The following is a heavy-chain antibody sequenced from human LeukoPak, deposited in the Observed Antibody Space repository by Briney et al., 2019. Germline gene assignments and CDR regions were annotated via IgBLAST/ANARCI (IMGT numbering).Heavy chain of an antibody. D-gene: IGHD6-13*01. V-gene: IGHV4-34*01. CDR2: INHSGST. CDR1: GGSLSGYY. CDR3: AVRPYSSSWYSAYYYYGMDV. J-gene: IGHJ6*02. Sequence: PSETLSLTCAVYGGSLSGYYWSWIRQPPGKGLEWIGEINHSGSTNYNPSLKSRVTISVDTSKNQFSLKLSSVTAADTAVYYCAVRPYSSSWYSAYYYYGMDVWGQGTTVTVSS.